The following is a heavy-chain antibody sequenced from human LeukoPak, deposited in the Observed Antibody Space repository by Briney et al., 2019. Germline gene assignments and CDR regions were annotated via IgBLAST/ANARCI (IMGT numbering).Heavy chain of an antibody. V-gene: IGHV4-59*02. Sequence: SETLSLTCRVSGDSVRNNHWSWIRQTPGKGLEWIGYISNTGGTNYNPSLKSRLTISVDTTKNLVSLRIISVTTADTGVFYCARHRMFGVEYYFDHWGQGSPVTVSS. CDR1: GDSVRNNH. J-gene: IGHJ4*02. D-gene: IGHD3-3*01. CDR3: ARHRMFGVEYYFDH. CDR2: ISNTGGT.